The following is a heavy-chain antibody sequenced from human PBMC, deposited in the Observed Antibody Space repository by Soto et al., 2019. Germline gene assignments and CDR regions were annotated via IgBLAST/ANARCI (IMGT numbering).Heavy chain of an antibody. CDR2: IIPIFGTA. J-gene: IGHJ6*02. V-gene: IGHV1-69*12. CDR3: AGSGNDLGRYYYGMDV. CDR1: GGTFSSYA. Sequence: QVQLVQSGAEVKKPGSSVKVSCKASGGTFSSYAISWVRQAPGQGLEWMGGIIPIFGTANYAQKFQGRVTITADESTSTAYMELSSLRSEDTAVYYCAGSGNDLGRYYYGMDVWGQGTTVTVSS. D-gene: IGHD1-1*01.